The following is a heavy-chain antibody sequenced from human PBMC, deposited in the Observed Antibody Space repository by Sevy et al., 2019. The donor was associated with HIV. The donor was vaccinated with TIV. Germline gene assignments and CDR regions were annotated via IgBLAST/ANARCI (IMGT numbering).Heavy chain of an antibody. D-gene: IGHD1-26*01. Sequence: GGSLRLSCAASGFTFSSYSMNWVRQAPGKGLEWVSSISSSSSYIYYADSVKGRFTISRDNAKNSLYLQMNSLRAEDTAVYYCARGVVGATTEGGMNDAFDIWGQGTMVTVSS. CDR3: ARGVVGATTEGGMNDAFDI. CDR2: ISSSSSYI. V-gene: IGHV3-21*01. CDR1: GFTFSSYS. J-gene: IGHJ3*02.